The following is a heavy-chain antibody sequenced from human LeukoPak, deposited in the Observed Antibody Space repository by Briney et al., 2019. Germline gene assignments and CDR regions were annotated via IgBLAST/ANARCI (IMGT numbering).Heavy chain of an antibody. J-gene: IGHJ5*02. CDR1: GYTFTGYY. CDR3: ARQRGRQRWLLGVFWFDP. Sequence: GASVKVSCKASGYTFTGYYMHWVRQAPGQGLEWMGWINPNSGGTNYAQKFQGRVTMTRDTSISTAYMELSRLRSDDTAVYYCARQRGRQRWLLGVFWFDPWGQGTLVTVSS. V-gene: IGHV1-2*02. D-gene: IGHD6-19*01. CDR2: INPNSGGT.